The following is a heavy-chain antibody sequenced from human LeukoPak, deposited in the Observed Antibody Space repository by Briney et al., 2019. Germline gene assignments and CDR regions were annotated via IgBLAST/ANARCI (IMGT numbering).Heavy chain of an antibody. J-gene: IGHJ5*02. D-gene: IGHD3-10*01. CDR3: ASGPDYYDSGSYLPS. Sequence: ASVKVSCKASGYTFTYRYLHWVRQAPGQRLEWMGWIIAANGNTKYSRKFQGRVTISRDTSASTAYMEMKSLTYEDTAVYYCASGPDYYDSGSYLPSWGQGTLVTVSS. V-gene: IGHV1-3*01. CDR2: IIAANGNT. CDR1: GYTFTYRY.